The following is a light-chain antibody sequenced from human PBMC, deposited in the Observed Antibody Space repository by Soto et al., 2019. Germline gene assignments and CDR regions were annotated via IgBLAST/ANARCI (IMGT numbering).Light chain of an antibody. CDR2: KAS. CDR3: QQYVNYPYT. Sequence: DIQMTQSPSTLSASVGDRITITCRASQSISSWLAWYQQKPGKAPKLLTSKASTLGSGVPSRFSGSGSGTEFTLTISSLQPDDFTTYHCQQYVNYPYTFGQGTKLEIK. CDR1: QSISSW. V-gene: IGKV1-5*03. J-gene: IGKJ2*01.